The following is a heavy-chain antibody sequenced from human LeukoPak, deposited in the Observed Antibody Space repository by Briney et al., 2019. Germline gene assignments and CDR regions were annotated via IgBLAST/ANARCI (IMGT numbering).Heavy chain of an antibody. J-gene: IGHJ5*02. CDR2: ISSTGSAK. Sequence: GGSLRLSCEASGFTFSDYYMSWIRQAPGKGLEWVSYISSTGSAKYYADSVKGRFTISRDNAKNSLNLEMNSLRVEDTAVYYCARELYGSPSNWFDPWGQGTLVTVSS. D-gene: IGHD6-13*01. CDR3: ARELYGSPSNWFDP. CDR1: GFTFSDYY. V-gene: IGHV3-11*01.